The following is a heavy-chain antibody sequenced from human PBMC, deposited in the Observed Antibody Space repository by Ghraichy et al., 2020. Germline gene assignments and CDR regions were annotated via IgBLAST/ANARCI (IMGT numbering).Heavy chain of an antibody. CDR3: ARLMIVVPGDAFDI. D-gene: IGHD3-22*01. CDR2: ISSSSSYI. CDR1: GFTFSSYS. J-gene: IGHJ3*02. V-gene: IGHV3-21*01. Sequence: GGSLRLSCAASGFTFSSYSMNWVRQAPGKGLEWVSSISSSSSYIYYADSVKGRFTISRDNAKNSLYLQMNSLRAEDTAVYYCARLMIVVPGDAFDIWGQGTMVTVSS.